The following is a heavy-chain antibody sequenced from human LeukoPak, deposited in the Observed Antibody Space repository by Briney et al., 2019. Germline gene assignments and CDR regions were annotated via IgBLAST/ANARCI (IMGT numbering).Heavy chain of an antibody. CDR1: GGSISSYY. D-gene: IGHD3-22*01. Sequence: SETLSLTCTVSGGSISSYYWSWIRQPQGKGLEWIGYIYYSGSTNYNPSLKSRVTISVDTSKNQFSLKLSSVTAADTAVYYCARGRTYYYDSSGYYSDYWGQGTLVTVSS. J-gene: IGHJ4*02. CDR3: ARGRTYYYDSSGYYSDY. CDR2: IYYSGST. V-gene: IGHV4-59*01.